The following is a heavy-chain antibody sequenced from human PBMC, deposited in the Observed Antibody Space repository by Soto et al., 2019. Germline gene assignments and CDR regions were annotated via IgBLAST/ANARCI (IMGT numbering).Heavy chain of an antibody. D-gene: IGHD5-18*01. CDR1: GFIFSDYY. V-gene: IGHV3-11*05. CDR3: WGGHSYGRH. CDR2: ISGSSSDT. J-gene: IGHJ4*02. Sequence: QVQLVASGGGLVKPGGSLRLSCTASGFIFSDYYMTCLRQAPGKGLEWVSYISGSSSDTNYADSVKGRFTISRDNAKNSLYLHMNSLSAADTAVYYCWGGHSYGRHRGQGTLVTVSS.